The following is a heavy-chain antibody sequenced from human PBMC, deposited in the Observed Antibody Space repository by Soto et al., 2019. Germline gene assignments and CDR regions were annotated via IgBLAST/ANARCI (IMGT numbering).Heavy chain of an antibody. D-gene: IGHD6-19*01. V-gene: IGHV3-30*18. CDR2: ISYDGSNK. J-gene: IGHJ4*02. CDR1: GFTFSSYG. Sequence: QVQLVESGGGVVQPGRSLRLSCAASGFTFSSYGMHWVRQAPGKGLEWVAVISYDGSNKYYADSVKGRFTISRDNSKNTLYLKMNSLRAEDTAVYYCAKDLDVYSSGPADKYFDYWGQGTLVTVSS. CDR3: AKDLDVYSSGPADKYFDY.